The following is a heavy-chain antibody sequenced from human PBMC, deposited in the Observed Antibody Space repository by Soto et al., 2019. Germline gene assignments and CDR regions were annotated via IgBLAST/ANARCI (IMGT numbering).Heavy chain of an antibody. V-gene: IGHV1-69*04. CDR2: IIPILGIA. J-gene: IGHJ5*02. CDR1: GYTFSSHA. CDR3: ARLEEIAAAAGTP. Sequence: EASVKVSCKASGYTFSSHATHWVRQAPGQGLEWMGRIIPILGIANYAQKFQGRVTITADKSTSTAYMELSSLRSEDTAVYYCARLEEIAAAAGTPWGQGTLVTVSS. D-gene: IGHD6-13*01.